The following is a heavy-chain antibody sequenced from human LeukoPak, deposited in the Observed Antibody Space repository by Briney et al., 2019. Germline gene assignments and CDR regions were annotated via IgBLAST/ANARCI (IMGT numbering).Heavy chain of an antibody. J-gene: IGHJ6*02. D-gene: IGHD6-19*01. V-gene: IGHV4-59*01. CDR1: GGSIGSYY. CDR3: ARDRGIAVAGLYYYYGMDV. Sequence: SETLSLTCTVSGGSIGSYYWSWIRQPPGKGLEWIGYIYYSGSTNYNPSLKSRVTISVDTSKNQFSLKLSSVTAADTAVYYCARDRGIAVAGLYYYYGMDVWGQGTTVTVSS. CDR2: IYYSGST.